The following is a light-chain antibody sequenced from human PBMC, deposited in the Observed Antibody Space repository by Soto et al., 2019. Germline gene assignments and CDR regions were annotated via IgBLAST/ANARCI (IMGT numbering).Light chain of an antibody. CDR1: RSNIGSNY. CDR3: GTWDSSLRAVV. Sequence: QTVVTQPPSMSAAPGQKVTISCCGSRSNIGSNYVTWYQHLPGTAPKLVIYDNHQRPSGISDRFSGSKSGTSATLGIAGIQTGDEADYYCGTWDSSLRAVVFGGGTKLTVL. J-gene: IGLJ2*01. CDR2: DNH. V-gene: IGLV1-51*01.